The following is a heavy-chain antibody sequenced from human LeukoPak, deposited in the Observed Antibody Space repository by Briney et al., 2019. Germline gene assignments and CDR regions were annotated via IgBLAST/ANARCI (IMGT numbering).Heavy chain of an antibody. D-gene: IGHD3-10*01. J-gene: IGHJ4*02. CDR3: AKGHYGSGSHPRLYFDY. CDR1: GFTFSSYA. Sequence: PGGSLRLSCAGSGFTFSSYAVSWVRQAPGKGLEWVSVISGSGGSTYYADSVRGRFTISRDNSKNTLYLQMNSLRAEDTALYYCAKGHYGSGSHPRLYFDYWGQGTLVTVSS. CDR2: ISGSGGST. V-gene: IGHV3-23*01.